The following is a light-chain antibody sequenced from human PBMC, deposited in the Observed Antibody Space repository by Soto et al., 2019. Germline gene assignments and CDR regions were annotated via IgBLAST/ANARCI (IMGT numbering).Light chain of an antibody. J-gene: IGKJ5*01. V-gene: IGKV3-20*01. CDR2: GAS. CDR3: QQYGSSPPPIT. CDR1: QSVSSSY. Sequence: EIVLTQSPGTLSLSPGERATLSYRASQSVSSSYLAWYQQKPGQAPRLLIYGASSRATGIPDRFSGSGSGTDFTLTISRLEPEDFAVYYCQQYGSSPPPITFGQGTRLEIK.